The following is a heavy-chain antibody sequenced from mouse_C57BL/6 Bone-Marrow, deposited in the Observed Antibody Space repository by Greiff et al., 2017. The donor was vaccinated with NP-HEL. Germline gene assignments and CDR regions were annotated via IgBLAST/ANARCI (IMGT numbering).Heavy chain of an antibody. V-gene: IGHV1-81*01. J-gene: IGHJ3*01. CDR2: IYPRSGNT. Sequence: VQVVESGAELARPGASVKLSCKASGYTFTSYGISWVKQRTGQGLEWIGEIYPRSGNTYYNEKFKGKATLTADKSSSTAYMELRSLTSEDSAVYFCARYSSFAYWGQGTLVTVSA. CDR3: ARYSSFAY. CDR1: GYTFTSYG. D-gene: IGHD2-5*01.